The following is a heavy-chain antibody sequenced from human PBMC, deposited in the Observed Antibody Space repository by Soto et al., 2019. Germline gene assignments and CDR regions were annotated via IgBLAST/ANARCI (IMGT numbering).Heavy chain of an antibody. J-gene: IGHJ3*01. V-gene: IGHV3-23*01. CDR1: GFIFTNYA. D-gene: IGHD5-12*01. CDR3: VREGRGSFDF. CDR2: IGGRGNSA. Sequence: GGSLRLSCAASGFIFTNYAMNWVRQAPGRGLEWVSVIGGRGNSAYYADSVQGRFTISRDNSKNTLSLQMSSLTADDTAIYYCVREGRGSFDFWGRGTMVTVS.